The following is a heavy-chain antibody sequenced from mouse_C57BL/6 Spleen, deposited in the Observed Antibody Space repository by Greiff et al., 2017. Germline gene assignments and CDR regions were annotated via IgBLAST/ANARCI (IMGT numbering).Heavy chain of an antibody. CDR2: IDPSDGYT. J-gene: IGHJ4*01. V-gene: IGHV1-50*01. CDR3: ARRGGEYYYAMDY. Sequence: QVQLQQPGAELVKPGASVKLSCKASGYTFTSYWMQWVKQRPGQGLEWIGEIDPSDGYTNYTQKFKGKATLTVEPSSSTAYMQLSSLTSEDAAVYYCARRGGEYYYAMDYWGQGTSVTVSS. CDR1: GYTFTSYW.